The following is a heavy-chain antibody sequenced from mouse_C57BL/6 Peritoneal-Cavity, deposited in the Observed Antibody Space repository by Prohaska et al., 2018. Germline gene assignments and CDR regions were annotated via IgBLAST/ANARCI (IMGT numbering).Heavy chain of an antibody. V-gene: IGHV1-26*01. CDR3: ARDGFAY. CDR2: INPNNGGT. J-gene: IGHJ3*01. Sequence: KQSHGKSLEWIGDINPNNGGTSYNQKFKGKATLTVDKSSSTAYMELRSLTSEDSAVYYCARDGFAYWGQGTLVTVSA.